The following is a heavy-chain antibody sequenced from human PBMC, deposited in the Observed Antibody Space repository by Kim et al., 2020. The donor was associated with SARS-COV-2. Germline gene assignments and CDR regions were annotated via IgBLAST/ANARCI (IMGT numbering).Heavy chain of an antibody. Sequence: GGSLRLSCAASGFTFSTYGMHWVRQAPGKGLEWVAEIWYDGSNKYYADSVKGRFTISRDNSKNTLYLQMNSLRAEDTAVYYCARASPYGGSYLGLEWGQGTLVTVSS. D-gene: IGHD1-26*01. V-gene: IGHV3-33*01. CDR2: IWYDGSNK. CDR1: GFTFSTYG. CDR3: ARASPYGGSYLGLE. J-gene: IGHJ4*02.